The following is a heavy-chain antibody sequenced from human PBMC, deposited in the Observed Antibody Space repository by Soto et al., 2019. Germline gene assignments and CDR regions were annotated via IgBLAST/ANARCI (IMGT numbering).Heavy chain of an antibody. Sequence: XGSLRLTRAASGFTFSSSSMHWVRQAPGKGLEWVAVISYDGSNKYYADSVKGRFTISRDNSKNTLYLQMKSLRAEDTAVYYCARDVAAAGYKWFDTWGQGTLVTVSS. CDR1: GFTFSSSS. V-gene: IGHV3-30-3*01. J-gene: IGHJ5*02. CDR2: ISYDGSNK. D-gene: IGHD6-13*01. CDR3: ARDVAAAGYKWFDT.